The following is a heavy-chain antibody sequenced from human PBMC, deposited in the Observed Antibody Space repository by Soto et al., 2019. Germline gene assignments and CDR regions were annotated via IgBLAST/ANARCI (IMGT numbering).Heavy chain of an antibody. J-gene: IGHJ4*02. CDR1: GGSSAGYY. D-gene: IGHD3-3*01. V-gene: IGHV4-34*01. CDR2: IHHSGST. Sequence: SETLSLTCALYGGSSAGYYWSWIRQSPGKGLEWIGEIHHSGSTKYNPSLKSRVSLSVDTSTNQFSLKMTSMTAADRGVYYCARGVDSWSGYLFWGQGTPVTGSS. CDR3: ARGVDSWSGYLF.